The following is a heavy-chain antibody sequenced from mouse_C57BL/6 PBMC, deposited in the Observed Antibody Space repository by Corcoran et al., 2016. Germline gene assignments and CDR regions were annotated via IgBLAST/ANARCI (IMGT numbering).Heavy chain of an antibody. CDR2: IDPANGNT. CDR3: ARRGLTTVVAYYYAMDY. D-gene: IGHD1-1*01. J-gene: IGHJ4*01. Sequence: EAQLQQSVAVLVRPGASVKLSCTASGFNLKITYMHWVKQRPAQGLEWIGRIDPANGNTKYAPKFQGKATITADTSSNTAYLQLSSLTSEDTAIYYCARRGLTTVVAYYYAMDYWGQGPSVTVSS. V-gene: IGHV14-3*01. CDR1: GFNLKITY.